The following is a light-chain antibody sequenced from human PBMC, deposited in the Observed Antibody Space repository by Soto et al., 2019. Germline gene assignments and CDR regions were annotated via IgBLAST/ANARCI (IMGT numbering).Light chain of an antibody. Sequence: EIVLTQSPGTLSLSPGERATLSCRASQSVSNNYLAWYQQKPGQAPRLLIYGASNRATGIPDRFSGSGSGTDFTLTISRLEPEDFAVYFCQQYNNWRSYTFGQGTKLEIK. CDR3: QQYNNWRSYT. CDR2: GAS. J-gene: IGKJ2*01. V-gene: IGKV3-20*01. CDR1: QSVSNNY.